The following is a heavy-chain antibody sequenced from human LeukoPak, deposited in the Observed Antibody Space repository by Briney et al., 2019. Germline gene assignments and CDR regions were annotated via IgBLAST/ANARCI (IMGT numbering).Heavy chain of an antibody. CDR3: ARDLGGSSGWYYAFDI. CDR1: GYTFTSYY. V-gene: IGHV1-46*01. J-gene: IGHJ3*02. D-gene: IGHD6-19*01. Sequence: GASVKVSCKASGYTFTSYYMHWVRQAPGQGLEWMGIINPSGGSTSYAQKFQGRVTMTRDTSTSTVYMELSSLRSEDTAVYYCARDLGGSSGWYYAFDIWGQGTMVTVSS. CDR2: INPSGGST.